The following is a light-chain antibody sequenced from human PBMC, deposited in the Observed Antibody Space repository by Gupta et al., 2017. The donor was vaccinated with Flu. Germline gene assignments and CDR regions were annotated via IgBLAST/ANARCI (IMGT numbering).Light chain of an antibody. V-gene: IGKV3-20*01. Sequence: EIVSTQPPGTLSLSPGERATLSCRASQSVSSSYLAWYQQKPGQAPRLLIYGASSRATGIPDRCSGSGSGTDFTLTISRLEPEDFAVYYCQQYVLLTFGGGTKVEIK. CDR1: QSVSSSY. CDR2: GAS. J-gene: IGKJ4*01. CDR3: QQYVLLT.